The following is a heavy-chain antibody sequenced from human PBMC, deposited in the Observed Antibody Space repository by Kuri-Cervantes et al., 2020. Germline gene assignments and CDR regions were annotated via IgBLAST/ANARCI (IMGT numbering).Heavy chain of an antibody. D-gene: IGHD2-2*01. CDR3: ARVRGGCSSTSCYWIFGMDV. CDR1: GGSISSYY. Sequence: SETLSLTCTVSGGSISSYYWSWIRQPPGKGLEWIGYIYYSGSTNYNPSLKSRVTISVDTSKNQFSLKLSSVTAADTAVYYCARVRGGCSSTSCYWIFGMDVWGQGTTVTVSS. CDR2: IYYSGST. V-gene: IGHV4-59*01. J-gene: IGHJ6*02.